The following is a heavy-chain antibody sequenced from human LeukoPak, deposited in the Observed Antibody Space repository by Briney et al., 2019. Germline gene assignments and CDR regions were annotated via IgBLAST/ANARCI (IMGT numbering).Heavy chain of an antibody. V-gene: IGHV3-30*18. CDR1: GFTFSSHG. CDR2: ISYDGSNK. J-gene: IGHJ4*02. Sequence: PGGSLRLSCAASGFTFSSHGMHWVRQAPGMGLEWVAVISYDGSNKYYADSVKGRFTISRDNSKNTLYLQMNSLRAEDTAVYYCAKGDGYPDYWGQGTLVTVSS. CDR3: AKGDGYPDY. D-gene: IGHD5-24*01.